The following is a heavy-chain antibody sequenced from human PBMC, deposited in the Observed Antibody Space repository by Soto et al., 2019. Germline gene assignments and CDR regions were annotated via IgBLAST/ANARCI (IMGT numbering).Heavy chain of an antibody. CDR1: GFSVSSNY. V-gene: IGHV3-53*04. D-gene: IGHD3-10*01. J-gene: IGHJ4*02. Sequence: PGGSLRLSCAASGFSVSSNYMTWVRQAPVKGLEWVSLVYNGGATHYAASVKGRFTISTHSSQSTLFLQMNSLRTEDTATYYCVRGRYGSEIHWGQGTKVTVSS. CDR2: VYNGGAT. CDR3: VRGRYGSEIH.